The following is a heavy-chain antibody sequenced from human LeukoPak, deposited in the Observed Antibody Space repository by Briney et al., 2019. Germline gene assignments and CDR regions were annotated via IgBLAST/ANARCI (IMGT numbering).Heavy chain of an antibody. J-gene: IGHJ4*02. CDR1: GFTFSSYE. CDR2: INSSGSSI. Sequence: PGGSLRLSCAASGFTFSSYEMNWVRQAPGKGLEWVSYINSSGSSIYYADSVKGRFTISRDNAKNSQYLQMNSLRAEDTAVYYCARATVGFDYWGQGTLVTVSS. D-gene: IGHD3-3*01. CDR3: ARATVGFDY. V-gene: IGHV3-48*03.